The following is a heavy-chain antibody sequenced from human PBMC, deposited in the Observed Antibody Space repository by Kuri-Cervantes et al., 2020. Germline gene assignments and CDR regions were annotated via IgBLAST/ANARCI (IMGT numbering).Heavy chain of an antibody. J-gene: IGHJ4*02. Sequence: GGSLRLSCAAYGFTFSNDWMSWVRQAPGKGLEWVGRIKSRTDGGSIDYAAPVKGRFIISRDDSKNTLYLQMNSLKTEDTAVYYCTREYYYGSGTIDYWGQGTLVTVSS. CDR2: IKSRTDGGSI. CDR3: TREYYYGSGTIDY. V-gene: IGHV3-15*01. CDR1: GFTFSNDW. D-gene: IGHD3-10*01.